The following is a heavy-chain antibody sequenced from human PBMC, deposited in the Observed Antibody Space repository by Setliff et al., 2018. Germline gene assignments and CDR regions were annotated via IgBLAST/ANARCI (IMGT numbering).Heavy chain of an antibody. Sequence: SETLSLTCTVSGGSISSYYWSWIRQPPGKGLEWIGYIYYSGSTNYNPSLKSRVTISVDTSKNQFSLKLSSVTAADTAVYYCARFYSDHQFDYWGQGTLVTVSS. CDR2: IYYSGST. D-gene: IGHD4-17*01. J-gene: IGHJ4*02. CDR1: GGSISSYY. CDR3: ARFYSDHQFDY. V-gene: IGHV4-59*08.